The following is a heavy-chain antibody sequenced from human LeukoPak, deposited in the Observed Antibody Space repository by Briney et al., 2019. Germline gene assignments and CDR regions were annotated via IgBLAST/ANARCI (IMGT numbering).Heavy chain of an antibody. Sequence: GGSLRLSCAASGFTFSDYYMSWIRQSPGKGLEWVSYISSSGSTIYYADSVKGRFTISRDNAKNTLYLQMNSLRAEDTAVYYCASTVVDEYYFDYWGQGTLVTVSS. D-gene: IGHD4-11*01. CDR2: ISSSGSTI. V-gene: IGHV3-11*04. CDR3: ASTVVDEYYFDY. J-gene: IGHJ4*02. CDR1: GFTFSDYY.